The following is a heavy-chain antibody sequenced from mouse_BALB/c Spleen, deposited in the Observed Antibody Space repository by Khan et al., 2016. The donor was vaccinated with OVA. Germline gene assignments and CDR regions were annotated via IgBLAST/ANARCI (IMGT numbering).Heavy chain of an antibody. J-gene: IGHJ3*01. V-gene: IGHV1-4*01. D-gene: IGHD2-14*01. CDR1: GYTFTTYT. CDR3: AREGAYYRSDGWFAY. CDR2: INPSNGYT. Sequence: QVQLKQSGAELARPGASVKMSCKASGYTFTTYTMHWVKQRPGQGLEWIGYINPSNGYTNYNQKFKDKSTLTADKSSSTAYMQLSSLTSDYSAVYYSAREGAYYRSDGWFAYWGEGTLGTVSA.